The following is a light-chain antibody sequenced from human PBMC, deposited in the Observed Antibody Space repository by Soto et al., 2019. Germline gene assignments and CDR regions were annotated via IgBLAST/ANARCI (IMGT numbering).Light chain of an antibody. CDR2: GTS. J-gene: IGKJ2*01. CDR3: QQYNNWPPYT. CDR1: QSVSSN. V-gene: IGKV3D-15*01. Sequence: EIVMTQSPATLSVSPGESATLSCRASQSVSSNLAWYQQNPGQAPRRLIYGTSTRSTGIPARFSGSGSGTEFTLTICGLQSEDFAVYYCQQYNNWPPYTFGQGTKLEIK.